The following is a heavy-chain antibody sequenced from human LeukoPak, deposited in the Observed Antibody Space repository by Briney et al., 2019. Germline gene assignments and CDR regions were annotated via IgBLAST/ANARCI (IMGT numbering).Heavy chain of an antibody. CDR2: INTNTGNP. CDR3: ARGVRGNRAFRYYFDY. J-gene: IGHJ4*02. V-gene: IGHV7-4-1*02. CDR1: GYTFTSYA. D-gene: IGHD2/OR15-2a*01. Sequence: ASVKVSCKASGYTFTSYAMNWVRQAPGQGLEWMGWINTNTGNPTYAQGFTGRFVFSLDTSVSTAYLQISSLKAEDTAVYYCARGVRGNRAFRYYFDYWGQGTLVTVSS.